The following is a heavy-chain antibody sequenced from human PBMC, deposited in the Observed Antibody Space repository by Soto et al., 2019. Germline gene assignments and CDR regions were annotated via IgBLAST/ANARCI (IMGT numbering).Heavy chain of an antibody. CDR3: AKERAVAGDVVDY. J-gene: IGHJ4*02. CDR2: ISYDGSNK. Sequence: QVQLVESGGGVVQPGRSQRLSCAASGFTFSSYGMHWVRQAPGKGLEWVAVISYDGSNKYYADSVKGRFTISRDNSKNTLYLQMNSLRAEDTAVYYCAKERAVAGDVVDYWGQGTLVTVSS. CDR1: GFTFSSYG. V-gene: IGHV3-30*18. D-gene: IGHD6-19*01.